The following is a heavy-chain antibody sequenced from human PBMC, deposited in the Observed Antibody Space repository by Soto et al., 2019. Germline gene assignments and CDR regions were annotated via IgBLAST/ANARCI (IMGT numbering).Heavy chain of an antibody. CDR3: ARGTSPKGVGV. CDR1: GFSINNFW. J-gene: IGHJ6*02. CDR2: IKEDVGGR. Sequence: GGSLRLSCAASGFSINNFWMRWVRQAPGKGLEWVASIKEDVGGRIYVDSVKGRFTISSDSAKDSLYLQMTSLRVEDTAVYYCARGTSPKGVGVWGQGTTVTVSS. V-gene: IGHV3-7*04.